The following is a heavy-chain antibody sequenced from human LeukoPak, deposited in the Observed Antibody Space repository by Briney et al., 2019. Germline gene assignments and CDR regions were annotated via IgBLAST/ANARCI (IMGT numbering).Heavy chain of an antibody. V-gene: IGHV3-74*01. J-gene: IGHJ4*02. D-gene: IGHD6-19*01. CDR2: INGDGTTI. Sequence: GGSLRLSCAASGFTFSSSWVHWVRQAPGQGLVWVSRINGDGTTINYADSVKGRFTISRDNAKNTLYLQMNSLRPEDTAVYYCARGPSGWYQVFDYWGQGTLVTVSS. CDR3: ARGPSGWYQVFDY. CDR1: GFTFSSSW.